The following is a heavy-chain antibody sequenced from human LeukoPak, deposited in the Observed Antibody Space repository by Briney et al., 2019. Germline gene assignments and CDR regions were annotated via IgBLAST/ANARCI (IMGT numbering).Heavy chain of an antibody. D-gene: IGHD3-10*01. CDR1: GGSISSGGYS. CDR3: ARVLRSSGSYHFDY. CDR2: IYHNGNT. Sequence: PSQTLSLTCTVSGGSISSGGYSWSWIRQPPWKGLEWIGYIYHNGNTYYNPSLKSRVTISVDMSKNQFSLNLRSVTAADTAVYYCARVLRSSGSYHFDYWGQGTLVTVSS. V-gene: IGHV4-30-2*01. J-gene: IGHJ4*02.